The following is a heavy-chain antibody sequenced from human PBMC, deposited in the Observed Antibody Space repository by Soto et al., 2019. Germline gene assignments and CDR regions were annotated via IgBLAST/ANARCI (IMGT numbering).Heavy chain of an antibody. CDR1: GGSISSSNW. CDR2: IYHSGST. CDR3: ARDGFGSYGGYWYFDL. Sequence: QVQLQESGPGLVKPSGTLSLTCAVSGGSISSSNWWSWVRQPPGKGLEWIGEIYHSGSTNYNPSLKSLVTISVDKSTNQFALKLSSATAADTAVYYCARDGFGSYGGYWYFDLWGRGTLVTVSS. V-gene: IGHV4-4*02. J-gene: IGHJ2*01. D-gene: IGHD5-18*01.